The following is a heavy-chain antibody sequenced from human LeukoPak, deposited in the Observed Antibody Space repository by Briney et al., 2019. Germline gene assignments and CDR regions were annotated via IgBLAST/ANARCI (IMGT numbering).Heavy chain of an antibody. Sequence: GQXXXXXGWINPNSGGTNYAQKFQGRVTMTRDTSISTAYMELSRLRSDDTAVYYCARARRPMTTVNNWFDPWGQGTLVTVSS. CDR2: INPNSGGT. V-gene: IGHV1-2*02. CDR3: ARARRPMTTVNNWFDP. J-gene: IGHJ5*02. D-gene: IGHD4-11*01.